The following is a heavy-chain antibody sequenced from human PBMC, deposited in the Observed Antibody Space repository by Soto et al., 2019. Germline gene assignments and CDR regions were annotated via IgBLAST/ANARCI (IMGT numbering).Heavy chain of an antibody. Sequence: GGSLRLSCTASGFLFTDYYMSWIHQPPGKGLEWLAYIDGSSDYTNSADSVKGRFTISRDNAKNSVFLQMNNLRADDTAVYYCARDLRFSSTNYFDFWGRGTLVTVSS. CDR2: IDGSSDYT. J-gene: IGHJ4*02. D-gene: IGHD2-8*01. CDR1: GFLFTDYY. CDR3: ARDLRFSSTNYFDF. V-gene: IGHV3-11*06.